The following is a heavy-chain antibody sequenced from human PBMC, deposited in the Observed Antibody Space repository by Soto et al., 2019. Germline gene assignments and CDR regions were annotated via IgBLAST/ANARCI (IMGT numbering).Heavy chain of an antibody. CDR2: IYSGGST. V-gene: IGHV3-66*01. J-gene: IGHJ4*02. D-gene: IGHD6-19*01. CDR1: GFTVSSNY. Sequence: GGSLRLSCAASGFTVSSNYMSWVRQAPGKGLEWVSVIYSGGSTYYADSVKGRFTISRDNSKNTLYLQMNSLRAEDTAVYYCARGPKVPYSSGWYLYWGQGTLVTVSS. CDR3: ARGPKVPYSSGWYLY.